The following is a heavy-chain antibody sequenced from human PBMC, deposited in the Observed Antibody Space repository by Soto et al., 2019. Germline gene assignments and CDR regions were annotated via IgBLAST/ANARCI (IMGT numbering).Heavy chain of an antibody. CDR3: AKDLGYCSGGSCGGGGFDY. CDR1: GFTFSSYA. CDR2: ISGSGGST. Sequence: GESLKISCAASGFTFSSYAMSWVRQAPGKGLEWVSAISGSGGSTYYADSVKGRFTISRDNSKNTLYLQMNSLRAEDTAVYYCAKDLGYCSGGSCGGGGFDYWGQGTLVTVSS. D-gene: IGHD2-15*01. V-gene: IGHV3-23*01. J-gene: IGHJ4*02.